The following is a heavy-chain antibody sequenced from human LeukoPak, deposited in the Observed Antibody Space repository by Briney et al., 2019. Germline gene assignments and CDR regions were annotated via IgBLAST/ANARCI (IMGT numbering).Heavy chain of an antibody. Sequence: GGSLGLSCAASGFSFSRYWMTWVRQAPGTGLEWVANIKGDESDDHYVASVRGRFTISRDNAKRSLYLQMNNLRAEDTGVYYCARVADYDFLSGYYSPFDHWSQGVLVIVSS. CDR2: IKGDESDD. V-gene: IGHV3-7*01. CDR1: GFSFSRYW. CDR3: ARVADYDFLSGYYSPFDH. D-gene: IGHD3-3*01. J-gene: IGHJ4*02.